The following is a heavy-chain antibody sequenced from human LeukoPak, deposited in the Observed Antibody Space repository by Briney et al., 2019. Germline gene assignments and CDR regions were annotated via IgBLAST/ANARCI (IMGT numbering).Heavy chain of an antibody. V-gene: IGHV1-18*01. CDR1: GYTFTNYG. D-gene: IGHD3-9*01. J-gene: IGHJ6*02. Sequence: ASVKVSCKASGYTFTNYGISWVRQAPGQGIEWMGWISTYNGNTNYAQKLQDRVTMTTDTATSTAYMELRSLRSDDTAVYYCARDGKPYYNILTGYEDYYYGMDVWGQGTTVTVSS. CDR3: ARDGKPYYNILTGYEDYYYGMDV. CDR2: ISTYNGNT.